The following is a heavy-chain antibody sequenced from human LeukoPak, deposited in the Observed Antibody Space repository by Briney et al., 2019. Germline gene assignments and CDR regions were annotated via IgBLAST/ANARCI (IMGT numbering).Heavy chain of an antibody. CDR1: GASLSDYY. D-gene: IGHD3-9*01. V-gene: IGHV4-59*08. CDR2: IYYTGST. J-gene: IGHJ4*02. CDR3: VRRVRYFGQNDY. Sequence: SETLSLTCTLSGASLSDYYWSWIRQPPGKGLAWIGYIYYTGSTNYNPSLKSRVTMSVDTSKNQISLKLSSVTAADSAVYYCVRRVRYFGQNDYWGQGALVTVSS.